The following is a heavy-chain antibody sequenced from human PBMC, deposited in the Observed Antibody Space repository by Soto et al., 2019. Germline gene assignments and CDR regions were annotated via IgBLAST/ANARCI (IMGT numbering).Heavy chain of an antibody. V-gene: IGHV3-30*18. CDR2: ISYDGSNK. J-gene: IGHJ6*02. D-gene: IGHD5-18*01. CDR3: ANGDGGIQLETDYYYYGMDV. CDR1: GFTFSNYG. Sequence: QVPLVESGGGVLQPGRSLRLSCAASGFTFSNYGLHWVRQAPGKGLEWVAVISYDGSNKYYADSVKGRFTISRDNSKNTLYLDVTSLRAEDKAVYYCANGDGGIQLETDYYYYGMDVWGQGTTVTVSS.